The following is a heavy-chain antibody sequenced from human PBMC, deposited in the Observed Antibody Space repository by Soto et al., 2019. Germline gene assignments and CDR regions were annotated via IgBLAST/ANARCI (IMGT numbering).Heavy chain of an antibody. V-gene: IGHV1-69*06. CDR2: IIPIFGTA. CDR3: ARDNIVVVPAAILYYYYGMDV. Sequence: ASVKVSCKASGGTFSSYAISWVRQAPGQGLEWMGGIIPIFGTANYAQKFQGRVTITADKSTSTAYMELSSLRSEDTAVYYCARDNIVVVPAAILYYYYGMDVWGQGTTVTV. D-gene: IGHD2-2*01. J-gene: IGHJ6*02. CDR1: GGTFSSYA.